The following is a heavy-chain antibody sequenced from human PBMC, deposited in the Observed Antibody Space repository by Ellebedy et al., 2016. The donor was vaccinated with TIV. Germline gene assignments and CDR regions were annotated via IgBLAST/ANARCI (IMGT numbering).Heavy chain of an antibody. CDR1: GGSIRSHY. J-gene: IGHJ5*02. V-gene: IGHV4-59*11. CDR3: AKPGDLWSGSNWFDL. Sequence: SETLSLTCSVSGGSIRSHYWTWIWQPPGQGLEWIGNIYHSGTVNYNPSLKSRVTISIDRSKNQFSLNLTSVSAADTAVYYCAKPGDLWSGSNWFDLWGQGAPVTVSS. D-gene: IGHD3-3*01. CDR2: IYHSGTV.